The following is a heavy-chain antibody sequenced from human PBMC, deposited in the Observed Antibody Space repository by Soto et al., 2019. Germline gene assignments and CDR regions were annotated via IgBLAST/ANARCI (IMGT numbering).Heavy chain of an antibody. J-gene: IGHJ6*02. V-gene: IGHV3-21*01. CDR1: GFTFSSYS. D-gene: IGHD2-21*02. CDR2: ISSSSSYI. Sequence: PGGSLRLSCAASGFTFSSYSMNWVRQAPGKGLEWVSSISSSSSYIYYADSVKGRFTISRDNAKNSLYLQMNSLRAEDTAVYYCARVGDPYGGYYYYYGMDVWGQGTTVTVYS. CDR3: ARVGDPYGGYYYYYGMDV.